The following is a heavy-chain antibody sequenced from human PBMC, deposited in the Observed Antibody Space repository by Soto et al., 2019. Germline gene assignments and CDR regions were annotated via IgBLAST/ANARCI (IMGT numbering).Heavy chain of an antibody. V-gene: IGHV6-1*01. CDR3: AREYFDWLSPHQYYFDY. Sequence: PSQTLSLTCAISGDSVSSNSAAWNWIRQSPSRGLEWLGRTYYRSKWYNDYAVSVKSRITINPDTSKNQFSLQLNSVTPEDTAVDYCAREYFDWLSPHQYYFDYWGQGTLVTVSS. J-gene: IGHJ4*02. D-gene: IGHD3-9*01. CDR1: GDSVSSNSAA. CDR2: TYYRSKWYN.